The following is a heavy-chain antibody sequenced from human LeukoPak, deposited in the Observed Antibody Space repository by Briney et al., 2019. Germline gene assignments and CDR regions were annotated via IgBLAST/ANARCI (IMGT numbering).Heavy chain of an antibody. Sequence: GASVKVSCEASGYTFTAYLLHWVRQAPGQGLEWMGWINPNRGETDYAQNFQGRVTMTRDTSINTAYMDLNRLRPDDTAVYYCVRSPTSGTSYNRPYYFDYWGQGTLVTVSS. CDR1: GYTFTAYL. V-gene: IGHV1-2*02. CDR3: VRSPTSGTSYNRPYYFDY. CDR2: INPNRGET. D-gene: IGHD3-10*01. J-gene: IGHJ4*02.